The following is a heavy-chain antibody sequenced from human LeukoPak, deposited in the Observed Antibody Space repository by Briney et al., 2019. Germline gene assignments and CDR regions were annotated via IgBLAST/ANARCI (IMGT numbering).Heavy chain of an antibody. Sequence: GGSLRLSCAASGLTFSASAMHWVRQASGKGLEWVGRIRSTANNYATAYAASVKGRFTISRDDSKNTAYLQMDSLKTEDTAVYYCTRRYGKNSWWFDPWGQGTLVTVSS. CDR1: GLTFSASA. D-gene: IGHD4-17*01. CDR3: TRRYGKNSWWFDP. CDR2: IRSTANNYAT. J-gene: IGHJ5*02. V-gene: IGHV3-73*01.